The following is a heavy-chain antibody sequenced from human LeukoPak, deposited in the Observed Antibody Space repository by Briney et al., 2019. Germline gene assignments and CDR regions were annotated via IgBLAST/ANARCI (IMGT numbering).Heavy chain of an antibody. V-gene: IGHV3-30*03. CDR1: GFTFSNYG. D-gene: IGHD3-3*01. CDR2: ISYDGSHD. J-gene: IGHJ1*01. Sequence: GGSLRLSCAASGFTFSNYGAHWVRQAPGKGLEWVAVISYDGSHDYYADSVKGRFTISRDNSKNTLYLQMNTLRTEDTAVYYCATWSGYYYMGGDECFQHWSQGTQVTVSS. CDR3: ATWSGYYYMGGDECFQH.